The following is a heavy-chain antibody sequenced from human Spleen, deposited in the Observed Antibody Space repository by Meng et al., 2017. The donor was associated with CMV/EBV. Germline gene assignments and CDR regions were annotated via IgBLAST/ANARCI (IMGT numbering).Heavy chain of an antibody. Sequence: TFHSYTMNWVRQASGKGVECVSSISSSSSYMFYADSVRGRFTISRDNAKNSLYLQMHSLRAEDTAVYYCARDRRIALAATRYYYCMDFWGQGTTVTVSS. J-gene: IGHJ6*02. V-gene: IGHV3-21*01. CDR1: TFHSYT. D-gene: IGHD6-19*01. CDR3: ARDRRIALAATRYYYCMDF. CDR2: ISSSSSYM.